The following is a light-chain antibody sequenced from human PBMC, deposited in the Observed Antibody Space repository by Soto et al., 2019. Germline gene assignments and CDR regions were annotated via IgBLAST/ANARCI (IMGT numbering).Light chain of an antibody. CDR2: AAS. J-gene: IGKJ1*01. Sequence: DILMTQSPSSLSASVGDRVTITCRASQTISTYLNWYQQKPGKAPNLLIYAASSLPGGVPSRFSGSGSGTDFSLTITSLQPEDFATYYCQQAYSTPRTFGQGTKVEIK. CDR3: QQAYSTPRT. V-gene: IGKV1-39*01. CDR1: QTISTY.